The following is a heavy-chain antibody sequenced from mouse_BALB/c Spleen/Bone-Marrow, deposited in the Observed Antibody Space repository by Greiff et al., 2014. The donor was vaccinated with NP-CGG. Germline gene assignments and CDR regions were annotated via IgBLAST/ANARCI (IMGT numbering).Heavy chain of an antibody. CDR1: GYTFTSYT. CDR3: ALANWDIGGPFAY. Sequence: QVQLKESRAELARPGASVKMSCKASGYTFTSYTMHWVKQRPGQGLEWIGYINPSSGYTNYNQKFKDKATLTADKSSSTAYMQLSSLTSEDSAVYYCALANWDIGGPFAYWGQGTLVTVSA. J-gene: IGHJ3*01. V-gene: IGHV1-4*01. D-gene: IGHD4-1*01. CDR2: INPSSGYT.